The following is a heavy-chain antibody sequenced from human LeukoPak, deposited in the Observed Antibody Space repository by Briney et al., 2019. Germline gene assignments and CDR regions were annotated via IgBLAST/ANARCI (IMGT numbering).Heavy chain of an antibody. CDR1: GYSISSGYY. Sequence: SETLSLTCTVSGYSISSGYYWGWVRQPPGKGLEWIGSFYHGGSTYYNSSLKSRVTISVDTSKNQFSLKVSSVTAADTAVYYCARAYGDYGYRGQGTLVTVSS. J-gene: IGHJ4*02. CDR2: FYHGGST. D-gene: IGHD4-17*01. CDR3: ARAYGDYGY. V-gene: IGHV4-38-2*02.